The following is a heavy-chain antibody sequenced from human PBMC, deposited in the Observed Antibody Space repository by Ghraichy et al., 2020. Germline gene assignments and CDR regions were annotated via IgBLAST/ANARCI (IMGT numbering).Heavy chain of an antibody. J-gene: IGHJ3*02. D-gene: IGHD1-1*01. CDR3: ARAPKRYNWNDGAFDI. V-gene: IGHV4-34*01. CDR2: INHSGST. Sequence: SQTLSLTCAVYGGSFSGYYWSWIRQPPGKGLEWIGEINHSGSTNYNPSLKSRVTISVDTSKNQFSLKLSSVTAADTAVYYCARAPKRYNWNDGAFDIWGQGTMVTVSS. CDR1: GGSFSGYY.